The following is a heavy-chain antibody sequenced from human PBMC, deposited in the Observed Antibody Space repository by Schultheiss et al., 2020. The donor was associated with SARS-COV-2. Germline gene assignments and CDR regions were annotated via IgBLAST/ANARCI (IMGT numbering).Heavy chain of an antibody. V-gene: IGHV3-20*04. J-gene: IGHJ6*02. Sequence: GGSLRLSCAASGFTFDDYGMSWVRQAPGKGLEWVSGINWNGGSTGYADSVKGRFTISRDNAKNSLYLQMNSLRAEDTAVYYCARDVVWYLVSGLEYYYYGMDVWGQGTTVTVSS. CDR1: GFTFDDYG. D-gene: IGHD6-13*01. CDR2: INWNGGST. CDR3: ARDVVWYLVSGLEYYYYGMDV.